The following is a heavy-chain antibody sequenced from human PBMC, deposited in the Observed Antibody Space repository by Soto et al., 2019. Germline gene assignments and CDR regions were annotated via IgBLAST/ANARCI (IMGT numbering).Heavy chain of an antibody. D-gene: IGHD6-19*01. J-gene: IGHJ4*02. CDR1: GFTFSSYS. Sequence: SLRLSCAASGFTFSSYSMNWVRQAPGKGLEWVSYISSSSTIYYADSVKGRFTISRDNAKNSLYLQMNSLRAEDTAVYYCARDQAVAGIEYFDSWGQGTLVTVSS. CDR2: ISSSSTI. CDR3: ARDQAVAGIEYFDS. V-gene: IGHV3-48*01.